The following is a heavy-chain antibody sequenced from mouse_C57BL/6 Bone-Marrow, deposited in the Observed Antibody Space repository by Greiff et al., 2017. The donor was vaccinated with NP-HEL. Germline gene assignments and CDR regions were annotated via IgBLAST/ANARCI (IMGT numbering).Heavy chain of an antibody. CDR3: ERGVLRYPYWYVDV. CDR2: IYPRSGNT. CDR1: GYTFTSYG. J-gene: IGHJ1*03. V-gene: IGHV1-81*01. Sequence: QVQLQQSGAELARPGASVKLSCKASGYTFTSYGISWVKQRTGQGLEWIGEIYPRSGNTYYNEKFKGKATLTADKSSSTAYMELRSLTSEDSAVYFCERGVLRYPYWYVDVWGTGTTVTVSS. D-gene: IGHD1-1*01.